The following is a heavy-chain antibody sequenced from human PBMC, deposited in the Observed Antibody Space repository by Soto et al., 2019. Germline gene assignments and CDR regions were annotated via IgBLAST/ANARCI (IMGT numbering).Heavy chain of an antibody. J-gene: IGHJ6*03. D-gene: IGHD2-2*01. CDR2: IRSKANSYAT. V-gene: IGHV3-73*01. Sequence: SLRLSCAASGFTFSGSAMHWVRQASGKGLEWVGRIRSKANSYATAYAASVKGRFTISRDDSKNTAYLQMNSLKTEDTAVYYCTRSGRTQHHNLGYCSSTSCQIYYYYYMDVWGKGTTVTVSS. CDR1: GFTFSGSA. CDR3: TRSGRTQHHNLGYCSSTSCQIYYYYYMDV.